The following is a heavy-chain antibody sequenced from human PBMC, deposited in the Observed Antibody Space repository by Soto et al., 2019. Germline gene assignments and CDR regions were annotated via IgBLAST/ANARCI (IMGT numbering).Heavy chain of an antibody. J-gene: IGHJ4*02. D-gene: IGHD6-6*01. CDR1: GGSISSGGYY. CDR3: ARELAVGSSSMYYFDY. CDR2: IYYSGST. V-gene: IGHV4-31*03. Sequence: QVQLQESGPGLVKPSQTLSLTCTVSGGSISSGGYYWSWIRQHPGKGLEWIGYIYYSGSTYYNPSLKSRVTISVDTSKNQFSLKLSSVTAADTAEYYCARELAVGSSSMYYFDYWGQGTLVTVSS.